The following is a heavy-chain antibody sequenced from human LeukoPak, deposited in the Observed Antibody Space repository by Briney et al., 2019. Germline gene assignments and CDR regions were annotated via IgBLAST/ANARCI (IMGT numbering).Heavy chain of an antibody. CDR1: GFTFSSYS. CDR2: ISSSSSYI. V-gene: IGHV3-21*01. J-gene: IGHJ6*03. D-gene: IGHD3-3*01. Sequence: PGGSLRLSCAASGFTFSSYSMNWVRQAPGKGLEWVSSISSSSSYIYYADSVKGRFTISRDNAKNSLYLQMNSLRAEDTAVYYCARDNTYYDFWSGYYPYYYYYYMDVWGKGTTVTVSS. CDR3: ARDNTYYDFWSGYYPYYYYYYMDV.